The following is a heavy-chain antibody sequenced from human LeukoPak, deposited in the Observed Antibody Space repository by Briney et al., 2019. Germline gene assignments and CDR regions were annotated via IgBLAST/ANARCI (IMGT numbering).Heavy chain of an antibody. CDR2: IKQDGSEK. CDR1: GLTFDVYA. CDR3: ARAGYYDNNGYYPFDY. Sequence: PGRSLRLSCAASGLTFDVYAVHWVRQAPGKGLEWVANIKQDGSEKSYVDSVKGRFTISRDNAKNSLYLQMNSLRAEDTAVYYCARAGYYDNNGYYPFDYWGQGTLVTVSS. D-gene: IGHD3-22*01. V-gene: IGHV3-7*03. J-gene: IGHJ4*02.